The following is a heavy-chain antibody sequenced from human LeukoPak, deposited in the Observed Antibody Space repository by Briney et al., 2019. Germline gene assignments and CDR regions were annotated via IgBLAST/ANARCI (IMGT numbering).Heavy chain of an antibody. Sequence: GRSLRLSCAASGFTFSSYGMHWVRQAPGKGLEWVAVIWYDGSNKYYADSVKGRFTISRDNSKNTLYLQMNSLRAEDTAVYYCAKDEPHGSGWLYWGQGTLVTVSS. V-gene: IGHV3-33*06. J-gene: IGHJ4*02. D-gene: IGHD6-19*01. CDR3: AKDEPHGSGWLY. CDR1: GFTFSSYG. CDR2: IWYDGSNK.